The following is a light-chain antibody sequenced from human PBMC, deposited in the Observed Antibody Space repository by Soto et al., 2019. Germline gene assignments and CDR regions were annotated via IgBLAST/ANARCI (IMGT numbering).Light chain of an antibody. CDR1: QSVSSY. Sequence: EIVLTQSPATLSLSPGDRATLSCRASQSVSSYLAWYQQKPGQAPRLLIYDASNRATGIPARFSGSGSGTDFTLTISSLEPEDFAVYYCQQRRNWPPSVTFGGGTKVEIK. CDR2: DAS. J-gene: IGKJ4*01. CDR3: QQRRNWPPSVT. V-gene: IGKV3-11*01.